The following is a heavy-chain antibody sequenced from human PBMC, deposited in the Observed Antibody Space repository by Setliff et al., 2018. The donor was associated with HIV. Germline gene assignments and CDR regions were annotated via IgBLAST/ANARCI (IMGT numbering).Heavy chain of an antibody. CDR3: ARHFGYNPGWFDS. CDR2: IYPGASDI. J-gene: IGHJ5*01. D-gene: IGHD3-10*01. V-gene: IGHV5-51*01. Sequence: GESLKISCEGSGYRFTSYWIAWVRQMPGKGLECMGIIYPGASDIRYSPSFQGQVTISIDKSISTASLHWSSLRTSDTAMYYCARHFGYNPGWFDSWGQGTLVTVSS. CDR1: GYRFTSYW.